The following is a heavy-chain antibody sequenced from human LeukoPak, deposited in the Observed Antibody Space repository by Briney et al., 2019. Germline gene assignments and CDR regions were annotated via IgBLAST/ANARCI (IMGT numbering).Heavy chain of an antibody. CDR2: ISSDGSIT. D-gene: IGHD1-1*01. Sequence: GGSLRLSCAASGFTFSSYGMHWVRQAPGQGLVWVSRISSDGSITSYADSVKGRFTISRDNAKNTLYLQMNSLRAEDTAVYYCGRGAVSATSPERYGMDVWGQGTTVTGSS. V-gene: IGHV3-74*01. CDR3: GRGAVSATSPERYGMDV. CDR1: GFTFSSYG. J-gene: IGHJ6*01.